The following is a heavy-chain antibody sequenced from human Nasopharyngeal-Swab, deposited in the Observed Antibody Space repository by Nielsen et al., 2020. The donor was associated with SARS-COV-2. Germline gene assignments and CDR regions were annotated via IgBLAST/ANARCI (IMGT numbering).Heavy chain of an antibody. D-gene: IGHD3-3*01. V-gene: IGHV3-7*01. Sequence: VRQAPGKGLEWEANIKQDGSEKYYVDSVKGRFTISRDNAKNSLYLQINSLRAEDTAVYYCARDRYYDFWSGYLEEVGLYYYYGMDVWGQGTTVTVSS. J-gene: IGHJ6*02. CDR2: IKQDGSEK. CDR3: ARDRYYDFWSGYLEEVGLYYYYGMDV.